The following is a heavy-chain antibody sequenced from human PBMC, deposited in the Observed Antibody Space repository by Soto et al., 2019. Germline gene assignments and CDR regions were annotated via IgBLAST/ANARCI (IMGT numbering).Heavy chain of an antibody. J-gene: IGHJ6*03. V-gene: IGHV3-23*01. CDR2: ISGSGGST. D-gene: IGHD1-26*01. Sequence: GGSLRLSCAASGFTFSSYAMSWVRQAPGKGLEWVSAISGSGGSTYYADSVKGRFTISRDNSKNTLYLQMNSLRAEDTAVYYCAKDLWDFSYYYYYYYMDVWGKGTTVTVSS. CDR1: GFTFSSYA. CDR3: AKDLWDFSYYYYYYYMDV.